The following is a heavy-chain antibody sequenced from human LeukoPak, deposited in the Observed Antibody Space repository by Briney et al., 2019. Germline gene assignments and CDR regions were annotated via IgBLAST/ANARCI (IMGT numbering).Heavy chain of an antibody. V-gene: IGHV4-31*03. CDR1: GGSISSGGYY. D-gene: IGHD5-12*01. J-gene: IGHJ4*02. CDR2: IYYSGST. CDR3: ARDAGSGHDSPYFDY. Sequence: PSQTLSLTCTVSGGSISSGGYYWSWIRQHPGKGLEWIGYIYYSGSTYYNPSFKSRVTISVDTSKNQFSLKLSSVTAADTAVYYCARDAGSGHDSPYFDYWGQGTLVTVSS.